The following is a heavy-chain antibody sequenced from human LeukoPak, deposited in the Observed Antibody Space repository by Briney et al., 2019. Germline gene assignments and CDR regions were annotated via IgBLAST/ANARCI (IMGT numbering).Heavy chain of an antibody. CDR3: ARVGPNCSGGSCYFDY. CDR1: GFTVSSNY. CDR2: IYSGGST. V-gene: IGHV3-53*05. J-gene: IGHJ4*02. D-gene: IGHD2-15*01. Sequence: PGGSLRLSCAASGFTVSSNYMSWVRQAPGKGLEWVSVIYSGGSTYYADSVKGRFTISRDNSKNTLYLQMNSLRAEDTAVYYCARVGPNCSGGSCYFDYWGQGTLVTVSS.